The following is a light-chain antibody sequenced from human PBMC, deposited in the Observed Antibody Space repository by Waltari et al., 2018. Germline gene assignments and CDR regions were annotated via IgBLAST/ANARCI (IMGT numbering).Light chain of an antibody. CDR2: GAS. CDR1: QALNTN. CDR3: QQYNSWPPYT. J-gene: IGKJ2*01. V-gene: IGKV3-15*01. Sequence: EIVMTQSPATLSVSQGERATLSCRASQALNTNLAWYQQKPGQAPRLLIYGASTRATGIPARFSGSGSGTEFTLTISSLQSEDFAVYYCQQYNSWPPYTFGQGTKLEIK.